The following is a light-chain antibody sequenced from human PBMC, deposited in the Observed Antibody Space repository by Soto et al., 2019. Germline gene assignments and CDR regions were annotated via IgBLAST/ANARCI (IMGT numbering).Light chain of an antibody. V-gene: IGLV2-11*01. CDR1: SSDVGGYNY. CDR2: DVS. Sequence: QSAVTQPRSVSGSPGQSVTISCTGTSSDVGGYNYVSWYQQHPGKAPKLMIYDVSKRPSGVPDRFSGSKSGNTASLTISGLQAEDEADYYCCSYAGSSAVFGGGTQLTVL. J-gene: IGLJ7*01. CDR3: CSYAGSSAV.